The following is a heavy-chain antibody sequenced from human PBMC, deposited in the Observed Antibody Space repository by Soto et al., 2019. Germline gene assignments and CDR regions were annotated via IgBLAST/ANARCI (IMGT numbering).Heavy chain of an antibody. CDR3: ARPLYCGGDCFSFDY. CDR1: GGSISSGDW. Sequence: QVQLQESGPGLVRPSGTLSLTCAVSGGSISSGDWWSWVRQPPGERLEWIGEIFHSGTTNYNPSLKSRVTISVDKSKNQFSLKLSSVTAADTAVYYCARPLYCGGDCFSFDYWGQGTLVTVSS. V-gene: IGHV4-4*02. CDR2: IFHSGTT. J-gene: IGHJ4*02. D-gene: IGHD2-21*02.